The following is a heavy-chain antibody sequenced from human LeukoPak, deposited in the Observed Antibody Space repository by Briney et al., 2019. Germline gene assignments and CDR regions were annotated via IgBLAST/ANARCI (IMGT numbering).Heavy chain of an antibody. V-gene: IGHV1-18*01. J-gene: IGHJ3*02. CDR3: ARDGSGWYDGFDAFDI. D-gene: IGHD6-19*01. Sequence: ASVKVSCKASGYTFTSYGISWVRQAPGQGLEWMGWISAYNGNTNYAQKLQGRVTMTTDTSTSTAYMELRSLRSDDTAVYYCARDGSGWYDGFDAFDIWGQGTMVTVSS. CDR1: GYTFTSYG. CDR2: ISAYNGNT.